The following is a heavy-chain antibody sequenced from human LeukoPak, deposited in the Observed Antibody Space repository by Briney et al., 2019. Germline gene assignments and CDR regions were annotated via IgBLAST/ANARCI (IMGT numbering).Heavy chain of an antibody. J-gene: IGHJ5*02. CDR2: IWNNGGNG. Sequence: GGSLRLSCAPSGFTSCKYSMRWGCQAPGKGLEWVAVIWNNGGNGYYADSVKGGFTIARDNLKSMLYLQMNRLRTDDTGLYFGAKDREEQLVRGWFDPWGQGTLVTVSS. D-gene: IGHD6-13*01. CDR1: GFTSCKYS. V-gene: IGHV3-30*02. CDR3: AKDREEQLVRGWFDP.